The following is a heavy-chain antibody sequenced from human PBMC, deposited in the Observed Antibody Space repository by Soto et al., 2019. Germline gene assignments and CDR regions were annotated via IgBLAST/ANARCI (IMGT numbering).Heavy chain of an antibody. J-gene: IGHJ4*02. V-gene: IGHV4-39*01. CDR2: IYYSGST. D-gene: IGHD6-13*01. CDR3: ARITSRAAALVPFDY. Sequence: SETLSLTCTVSGVSISSSSYYWGWIRQPPGKGLEWIGSIYYSGSTYYNPSLKSRVTISVDTSKNQFSLKLSSVTAADTAVYYCARITSRAAALVPFDYWGQGTLVTVSS. CDR1: GVSISSSSYY.